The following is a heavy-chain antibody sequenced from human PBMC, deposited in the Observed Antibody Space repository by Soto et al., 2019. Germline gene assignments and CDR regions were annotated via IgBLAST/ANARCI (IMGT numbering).Heavy chain of an antibody. D-gene: IGHD2-15*01. V-gene: IGHV1-3*04. Sequence: QVQLVQSGAEVKKPGASVSVSCKVSGYTFTDYAMHWVRQAPGQRLEWMGWINTGNGDTKYSEKFQGRFTISRDTSASTAYMDLSSLRSEDTAVYYCASWAGFCSGSTCNPPLDYWGQGTLVTVSS. CDR2: INTGNGDT. CDR1: GYTFTDYA. J-gene: IGHJ4*02. CDR3: ASWAGFCSGSTCNPPLDY.